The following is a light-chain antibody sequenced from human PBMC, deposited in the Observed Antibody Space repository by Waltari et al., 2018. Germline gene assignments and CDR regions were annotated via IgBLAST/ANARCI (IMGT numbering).Light chain of an antibody. CDR1: QTINSRY. CDR3: QQYGNSHPA. Sequence: EVVLTQSPGTLSLSLGERATLSCKASQTINSRYLAWYHHEPGQAPRLPFYGTPSRGLGIPVGFRASGSGTDFTLTINRLEPEDFAVYYCQQYGNSHPAFGPGTKVEIK. V-gene: IGKV3-20*01. J-gene: IGKJ1*01. CDR2: GTP.